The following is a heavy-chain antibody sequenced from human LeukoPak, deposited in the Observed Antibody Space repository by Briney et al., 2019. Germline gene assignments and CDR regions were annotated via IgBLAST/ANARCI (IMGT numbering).Heavy chain of an antibody. J-gene: IGHJ4*02. CDR2: INWNGGST. CDR1: GFTFDDYG. CDR3: ARAVEYYDSSGYYYVYYFDY. V-gene: IGHV3-20*04. Sequence: GGSLRLSCAASGFTFDDYGMSWVRQAPGKGLEWVSGINWNGGSTGYADSVKGRFTISRDNAKNSLYLQMNSLRAEDTALYYCARAVEYYDSSGYYYVYYFDYWVQGTLVTVSS. D-gene: IGHD3-22*01.